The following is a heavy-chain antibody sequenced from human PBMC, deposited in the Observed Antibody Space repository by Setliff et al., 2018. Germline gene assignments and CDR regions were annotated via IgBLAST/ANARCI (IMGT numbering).Heavy chain of an antibody. V-gene: IGHV1-18*01. CDR1: GYTLSNSI. Sequence: ASVKVSCKASGYTLSNSILSWVRQAPGQGLEWVGWISAYNGKTYFAQKFQDRITLTTDTSTNTGYLELRGLRSDDTAVYYCLRDILLVEGVSVTGCWFDPWGQGALVTVSS. CDR3: LRDILLVEGVSVTGCWFDP. D-gene: IGHD3-9*01. J-gene: IGHJ5*02. CDR2: ISAYNGKT.